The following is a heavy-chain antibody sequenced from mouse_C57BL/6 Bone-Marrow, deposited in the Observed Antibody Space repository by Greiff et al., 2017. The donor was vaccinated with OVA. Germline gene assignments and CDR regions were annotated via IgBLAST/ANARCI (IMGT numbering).Heavy chain of an antibody. Sequence: VKVVESGPGLVQPSQRLSITCTVSGFSLTSYGVHWVRQSPGKGLEWLGVIWSGGSTDYNAAFISRLSISKDNSKSQVFFKMNSLQADDTAIYYCARAYYGNYVGYWGQGTTLTVSS. J-gene: IGHJ2*01. CDR1: GFSLTSYG. D-gene: IGHD2-10*01. CDR2: IWSGGST. V-gene: IGHV2-2*01. CDR3: ARAYYGNYVGY.